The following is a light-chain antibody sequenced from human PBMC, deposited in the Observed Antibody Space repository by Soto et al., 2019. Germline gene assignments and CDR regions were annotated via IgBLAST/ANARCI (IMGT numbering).Light chain of an antibody. Sequence: IVMTQTPLSLSVTPGQTASISCKSSQSLLRNDGKTFLYWYLQKPGHPPQLLIYEVSNRFSAVPNRFSGRGSGTDFTLKISRVEAEDVGVYFCMQAVQLPITFGQGKRLEIK. CDR2: EVS. V-gene: IGKV2D-29*01. CDR3: MQAVQLPIT. CDR1: QSLLRNDGKTF. J-gene: IGKJ5*01.